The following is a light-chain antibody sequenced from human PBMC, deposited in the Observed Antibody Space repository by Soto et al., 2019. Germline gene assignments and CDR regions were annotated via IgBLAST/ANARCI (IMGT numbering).Light chain of an antibody. CDR3: QQYGGSPLYT. CDR2: GAS. CDR1: QSVNIH. J-gene: IGKJ2*01. V-gene: IGKV3-20*01. Sequence: EIVLTQSPGTLSLSPGERATLSCRASQSVNIHLAWYQQKPGQAPRLLIYGASSRATGIPDRFSGSGSGTDFTLTISRLEPEDFAVYYCQQYGGSPLYTFGQGTKVDIK.